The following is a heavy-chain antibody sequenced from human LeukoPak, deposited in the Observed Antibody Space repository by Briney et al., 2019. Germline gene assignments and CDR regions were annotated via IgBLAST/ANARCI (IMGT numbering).Heavy chain of an antibody. V-gene: IGHV4-59*01. CDR1: GGSISTYY. J-gene: IGHJ1*01. D-gene: IGHD6-6*01. CDR2: IYHSGST. Sequence: SETLSLTCAVSGGSISTYYWNWIRQPPGKGLEWIGYIYHSGSTNYNPSLQSRVTISVDTSKNQFSLNLNSVTAADTAVYYCARGGAARLHFQNWGQGTLVTVSS. CDR3: ARGGAARLHFQN.